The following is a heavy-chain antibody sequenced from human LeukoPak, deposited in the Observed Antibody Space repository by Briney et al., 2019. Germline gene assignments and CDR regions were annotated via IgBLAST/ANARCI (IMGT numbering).Heavy chain of an antibody. Sequence: SETLSLTCGVYGESFSGYFWSWIRQPPGKGLEWIGEINHSGYTNYNPSLKSRVTISVDTSKKHFSLRLNSVTAADTAVYYCARGSHGTHDCGDFDYWGQGTLVTVSS. D-gene: IGHD4-17*01. CDR3: ARGSHGTHDCGDFDY. J-gene: IGHJ4*02. V-gene: IGHV4-34*01. CDR1: GESFSGYF. CDR2: INHSGYT.